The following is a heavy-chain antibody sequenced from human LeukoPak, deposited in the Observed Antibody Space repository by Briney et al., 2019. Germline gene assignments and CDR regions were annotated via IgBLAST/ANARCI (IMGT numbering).Heavy chain of an antibody. Sequence: ASVKVSCKVSGYTLTELSMHWVRQAPGKGLEWMGGFDPEDGETIYAQKFQGRVTMTEDTSTDTAYMELSSLRSEDTAVYYCATPLGPLGLIPYYFDYWGQGTLVTVSS. V-gene: IGHV1-24*01. D-gene: IGHD2-21*01. J-gene: IGHJ4*02. CDR3: ATPLGPLGLIPYYFDY. CDR1: GYTLTELS. CDR2: FDPEDGET.